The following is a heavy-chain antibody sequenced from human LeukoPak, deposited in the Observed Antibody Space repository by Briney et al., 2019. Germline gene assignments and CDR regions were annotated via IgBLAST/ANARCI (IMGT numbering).Heavy chain of an antibody. V-gene: IGHV3-21*01. Sequence: PGRSLRLSCAASGFTFDDYAMHWVRQAPGKGLEWVSSISSSSSYIYYADSVKGRFTISRDNAKNSLYLQMNSLRAEDTAVYYCARDQDYYDSSGYYSGPQSFDYWGQGTLVTVSS. J-gene: IGHJ4*02. CDR1: GFTFDDYA. CDR3: ARDQDYYDSSGYYSGPQSFDY. D-gene: IGHD3-22*01. CDR2: ISSSSSYI.